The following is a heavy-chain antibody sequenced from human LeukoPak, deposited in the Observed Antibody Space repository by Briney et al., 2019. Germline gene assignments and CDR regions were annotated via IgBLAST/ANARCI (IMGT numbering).Heavy chain of an antibody. V-gene: IGHV4-59*11. Sequence: PSETLSLTCAVSDDSFSSHYWTWIRQPPGKGLEWIGYFSYIGSTNYNPSLKSRVTISIDTSKNQFSLKLSSVTAADTAVYYCARDLVTVTKGFDIWGQGTMVSVSS. CDR3: ARDLVTVTKGFDI. CDR2: FSYIGST. CDR1: DDSFSSHY. J-gene: IGHJ3*02. D-gene: IGHD4-17*01.